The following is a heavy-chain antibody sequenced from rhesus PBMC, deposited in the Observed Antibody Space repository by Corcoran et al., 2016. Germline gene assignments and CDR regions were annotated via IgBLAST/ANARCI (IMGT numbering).Heavy chain of an antibody. CDR1: GYSFTTYG. J-gene: IGHJ4*01. D-gene: IGHD5-36*01. CDR2: MNTVTGKP. CDR3: ARLESYGNFDY. V-gene: IGHV7-193*02. Sequence: QVQLVQSGPEVKQPGASVKVSCKASGYSFTTYGMNWVRQAPGPGSEWMGWMNTVTGKPTYDQGFTERCVFAMDTSVSTVYLEISSLKGEDTAVYYCARLESYGNFDYWGQGVLVTVSS.